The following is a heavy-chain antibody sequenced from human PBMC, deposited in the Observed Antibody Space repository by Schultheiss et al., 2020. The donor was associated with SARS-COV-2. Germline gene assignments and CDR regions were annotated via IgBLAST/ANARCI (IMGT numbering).Heavy chain of an antibody. D-gene: IGHD3-10*01. J-gene: IGHJ4*02. V-gene: IGHV3-15*01. Sequence: GESLKISCAASGFTFSNAWMSWVRQAPGKGLEWVGRIKSKTDGGTTDYAAPVKGRFTISRDDSKNTLYLQMNSLKTEDTAVYYCTSEYYYGSGRSFDYWGQGTLVTVSS. CDR3: TSEYYYGSGRSFDY. CDR1: GFTFSNAW. CDR2: IKSKTDGGTT.